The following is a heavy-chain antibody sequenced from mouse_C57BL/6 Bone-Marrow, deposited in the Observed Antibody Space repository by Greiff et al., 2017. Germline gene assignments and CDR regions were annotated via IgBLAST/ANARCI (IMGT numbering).Heavy chain of an antibody. CDR1: GYTFTSYW. CDR2: IHPSDSDT. J-gene: IGHJ3*01. CDR3: AIWYGNLCAF. V-gene: IGHV1-74*01. Sequence: VQLQQPGAELVKPGASVKVSCKASGYTFTSYWMHWVKQRPGQGLEWIGRIHPSDSDTNYNQKFKGKATLTVDKSSSTAYMQLSSLTSEDSAVYYCAIWYGNLCAFGGRGTLVSVTA. D-gene: IGHD2-10*02.